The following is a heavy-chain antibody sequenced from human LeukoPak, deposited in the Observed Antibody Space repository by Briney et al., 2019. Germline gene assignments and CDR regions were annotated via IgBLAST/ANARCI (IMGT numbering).Heavy chain of an antibody. CDR2: IYYSGST. CDR3: ATEVSYGGNCFDY. Sequence: SQTLSLTCTVSGGSISSGGYYWSWIRQHPGKGLEWIGYIYYSGSTYYNPSLKSRVTISVDTSKNQFSLKLSSVTAADTAVYYCATEVSYGGNCFDYWGQGTLVTVSS. J-gene: IGHJ4*02. D-gene: IGHD4-23*01. CDR1: GGSISSGGYY. V-gene: IGHV4-31*03.